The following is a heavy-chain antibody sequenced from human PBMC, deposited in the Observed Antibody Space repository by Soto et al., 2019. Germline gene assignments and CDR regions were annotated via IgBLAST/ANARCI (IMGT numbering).Heavy chain of an antibody. J-gene: IGHJ4*02. CDR1: GFTFSSYS. CDR2: ISSSSSYI. V-gene: IGHV3-21*01. D-gene: IGHD3-16*01. Sequence: GGSLRLSCAASGFTFSSYSMNWVRQAPGKGLEWVSSISSSSSYIYYADSVKGRFTISRDNAKNSLYLQMNSLRAEDTAVYYCARVIRGTEPQTYYFDYWGQGTLVTVSS. CDR3: ARVIRGTEPQTYYFDY.